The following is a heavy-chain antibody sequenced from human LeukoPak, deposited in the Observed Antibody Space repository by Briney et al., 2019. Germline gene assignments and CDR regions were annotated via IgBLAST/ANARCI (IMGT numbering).Heavy chain of an antibody. J-gene: IGHJ6*02. CDR2: IGGSGGST. Sequence: GGSLRLSCAASGFTFSNYAMSWVRQAPGKGLEWVSGIGGSGGSTYHADSVKGRFTISRDNSKNTLYLQMNSLRAEDTALYYCAKDLGTYGSGNYWPFHYGMDVWGQGTTVTVSS. CDR3: AKDLGTYGSGNYWPFHYGMDV. V-gene: IGHV3-23*01. D-gene: IGHD3-10*01. CDR1: GFTFSNYA.